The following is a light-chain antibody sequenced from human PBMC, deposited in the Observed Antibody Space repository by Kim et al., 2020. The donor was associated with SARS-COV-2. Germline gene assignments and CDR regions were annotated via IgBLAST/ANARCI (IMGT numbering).Light chain of an antibody. CDR3: QSWGV. V-gene: IGLV4-69*01. CDR2: VNNDGSH. J-gene: IGLJ3*02. CDR1: RGHSSNA. Sequence: SLGAPVKLTCTRNRGHSSNAIAWHQQQPEKGPRYLMKVNNDGSHSKGDGIPDRFSGSSSGAERYLTISSLQSVDEADYYCQSWGVFGGGTKLNVL.